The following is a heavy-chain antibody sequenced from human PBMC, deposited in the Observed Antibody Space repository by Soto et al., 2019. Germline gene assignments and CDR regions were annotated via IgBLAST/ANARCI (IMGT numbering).Heavy chain of an antibody. Sequence: SETLSLTCAVYGGSFSGYYWSWIRQPPGKGLEWIGEINHSGSTNYNPSLKSRGTISVETSKNQFSLKLSSVTAADTAVYYCARGPGVDSGRYLQHWGQGTRVTV. CDR3: ARGPGVDSGRYLQH. D-gene: IGHD3-3*01. J-gene: IGHJ1*01. CDR1: GGSFSGYY. V-gene: IGHV4-34*01. CDR2: INHSGST.